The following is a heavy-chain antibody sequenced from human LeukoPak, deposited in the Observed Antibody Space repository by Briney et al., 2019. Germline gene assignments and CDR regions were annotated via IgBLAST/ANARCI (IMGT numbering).Heavy chain of an antibody. CDR1: GYSFTSYC. CDR2: IYPGDSDT. J-gene: IGHJ4*02. D-gene: IGHD2-15*01. V-gene: IGHV5-51*01. Sequence: GESLKISCKGSGYSFTSYCIGWVRQMPGKGLEWMGIIYPGDSDTRYSPSFQGQVTISADKSISTAYLQWSSLKASDTAMYYCARATGAGYCSGGSCYWVYFDYWGQGTLVTVSS. CDR3: ARATGAGYCSGGSCYWVYFDY.